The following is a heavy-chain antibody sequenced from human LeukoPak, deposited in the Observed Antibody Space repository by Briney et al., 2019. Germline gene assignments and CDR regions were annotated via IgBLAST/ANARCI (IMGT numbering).Heavy chain of an antibody. CDR2: IYSSGST. J-gene: IGHJ6*02. D-gene: IGHD3-10*01. CDR1: GGSISSYY. V-gene: IGHV4-59*08. CDR3: ARQSGYFYYGMDV. Sequence: PSETLSLTCTVSGGSISSYYWSWIRQPPGKGLEWIGYIYSSGSTNYNPSLKSRVPISVDTSKTQFSLKLSSVTAADTAVYYCARQSGYFYYGMDVWGQGTTVTVSS.